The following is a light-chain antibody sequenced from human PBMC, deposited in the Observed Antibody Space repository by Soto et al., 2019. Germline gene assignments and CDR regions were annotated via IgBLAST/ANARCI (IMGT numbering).Light chain of an antibody. CDR3: QQYNNWPPMYT. V-gene: IGKV3-20*01. Sequence: EIILTQSPDTLSLSPGERATRSCRASQTVSSNYLAWCQQRPGQAPRLLIYGASTRAAGIPDRFSGSGSGTDFTLTITRLEPEDFAVYYCQQYNNWPPMYTFGQGTKVYIK. CDR1: QTVSSNY. CDR2: GAS. J-gene: IGKJ2*01.